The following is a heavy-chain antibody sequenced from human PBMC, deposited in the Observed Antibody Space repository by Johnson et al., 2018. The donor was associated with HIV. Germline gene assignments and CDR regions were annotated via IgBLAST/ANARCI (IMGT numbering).Heavy chain of an antibody. CDR2: IPSKTDGGTI. CDR3: TTDSKWFGELHDAFDI. Sequence: VQLVESGGGLVQPGGSLRLSCAASGFTFSYAWMSWVRQATGKGLEWVGRIPSKTDGGTIDYAAPVKGRCTISRDDSNNTLYLQMNSLKTEDTAVYYCTTDSKWFGELHDAFDIWGQGTMVTVSS. CDR1: GFTFSYAW. D-gene: IGHD3-10*01. V-gene: IGHV3-15*01. J-gene: IGHJ3*02.